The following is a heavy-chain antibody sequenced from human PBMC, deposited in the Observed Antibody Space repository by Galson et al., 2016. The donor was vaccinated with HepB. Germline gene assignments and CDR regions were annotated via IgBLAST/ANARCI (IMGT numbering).Heavy chain of an antibody. D-gene: IGHD1-1*01. Sequence: SLRLSCAASGPFSDYFMSWIRQAPGKGLEWISYISSGGHTMYYADSVEGRFTISRDDAKNSLYLQMTSLRAEDTAVYYCARSVEGAGTFGFWGQGTMVTVS. CDR2: ISSGGHTM. V-gene: IGHV3-11*01. CDR1: GPFSDYF. CDR3: ARSVEGAGTFGF. J-gene: IGHJ3*01.